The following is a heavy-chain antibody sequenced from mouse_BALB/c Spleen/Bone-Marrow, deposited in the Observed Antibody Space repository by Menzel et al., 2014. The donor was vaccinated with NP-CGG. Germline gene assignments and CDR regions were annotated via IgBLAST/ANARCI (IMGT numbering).Heavy chain of an antibody. V-gene: IGHV1-5*01. J-gene: IGHJ2*01. Sequence: VQLKESGTVLARPGAAVKMSCKASGYTFSNYWMHWVKQRPGQGLEWIGTIYSGNSDTTYNQKFKGKATLTAVTSTSTAYMELSSLTNEDSAVYYCTTLARNKFDYRGQGTTLTVSS. D-gene: IGHD3-1*01. CDR1: GYTFSNYW. CDR2: IYSGNSDT. CDR3: TTLARNKFDY.